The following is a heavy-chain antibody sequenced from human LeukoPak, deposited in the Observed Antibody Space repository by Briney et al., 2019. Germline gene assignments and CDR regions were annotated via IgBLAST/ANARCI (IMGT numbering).Heavy chain of an antibody. CDR3: ARGGRGVIRKELNWFDP. V-gene: IGHV1-18*01. CDR2: ISAYNGNT. D-gene: IGHD3-10*01. Sequence: GASVKVSCKASGYTFTSYGISWVRQAPGQGLEWMGWISAYNGNTNYARKLQGRVTMTTDTSTSTAYMELRSLRSDDTAVYYCARGGRGVIRKELNWFDPWGQGTLVTVSS. J-gene: IGHJ5*02. CDR1: GYTFTSYG.